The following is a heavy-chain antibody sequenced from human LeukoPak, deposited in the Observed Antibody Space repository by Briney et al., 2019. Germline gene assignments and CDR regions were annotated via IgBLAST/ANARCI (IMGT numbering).Heavy chain of an antibody. CDR3: ARVAIFGAVHENWFDP. D-gene: IGHD3-3*01. Sequence: SQTLSLTCTVSGGSIRSDNYYWSWIRQHPGKGLEWVVYIHFSGRTYYSPSLRSRVSMSVDTSKNQFSLNLTSVTAADTAVYHCARVAIFGAVHENWFDPWGQGILVTVSS. CDR1: GGSIRSDNYY. CDR2: IHFSGRT. J-gene: IGHJ5*02. V-gene: IGHV4-31*03.